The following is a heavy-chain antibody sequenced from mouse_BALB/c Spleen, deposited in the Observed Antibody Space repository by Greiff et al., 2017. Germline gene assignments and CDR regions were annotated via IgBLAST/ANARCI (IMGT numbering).Heavy chain of an antibody. V-gene: IGHV14-3*02. CDR3: ARSNYGSSLDY. CDR1: GFNIKDTY. CDR2: IDPANGNT. D-gene: IGHD1-1*01. Sequence: EVQRVESGAELVKPGASVKLSCTASGFNIKDTYMHWVKQRPEQGLEWIGRIDPANGNTKYDPKFQGKATITADTSSNTAYLQLSSLTSEDTAVYYCARSNYGSSLDYWGQGTTLTVSS. J-gene: IGHJ2*01.